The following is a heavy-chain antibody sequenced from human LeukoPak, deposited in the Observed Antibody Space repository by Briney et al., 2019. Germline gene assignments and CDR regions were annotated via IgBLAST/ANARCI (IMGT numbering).Heavy chain of an antibody. J-gene: IGHJ4*02. CDR3: ARDPAPFGLRYFLD. CDR1: GFTFSRYW. V-gene: IGHV3-30*03. Sequence: GGSLRLSCAASGFTFSRYWMHWVRQAPGKGLEWVAVISYDGSNKYYADSVKGRFTISRDNSKNTLYLQMNSLRAEDTAVYYCARDPAPFGLRYFLDWGQGTLVTVSS. CDR2: ISYDGSNK. D-gene: IGHD3-9*01.